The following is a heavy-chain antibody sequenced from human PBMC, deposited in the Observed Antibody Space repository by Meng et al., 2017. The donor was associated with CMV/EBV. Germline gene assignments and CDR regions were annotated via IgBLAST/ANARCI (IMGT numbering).Heavy chain of an antibody. Sequence: YGGSFSGYYWRWIRQPPGKGLEWIGEINHSGSTNYNPSLKSRVTISVDTSKNQFSLKLSSVTAADTAVYYCARGDIVVVVAPRGMDVWGQGTTVTVSS. CDR3: ARGDIVVVVAPRGMDV. CDR1: GGSFSGYY. J-gene: IGHJ6*02. D-gene: IGHD2-15*01. V-gene: IGHV4-34*01. CDR2: INHSGST.